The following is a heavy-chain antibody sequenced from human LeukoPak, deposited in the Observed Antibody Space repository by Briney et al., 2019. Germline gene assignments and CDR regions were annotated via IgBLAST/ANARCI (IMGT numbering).Heavy chain of an antibody. CDR3: TRHAPSGSG. V-gene: IGHV3-73*01. Sequence: TGGSLRLSCAASGFTFSGSAMHWVRQASGKGLEWVGRIRSKANSYATAYAAPVKGRFTISRDDSKNTAYLQMNSLKTEDTAVYYCTRHAPSGSGWGQGTLVTVSS. CDR1: GFTFSGSA. J-gene: IGHJ4*02. D-gene: IGHD3-10*01. CDR2: IRSKANSYAT.